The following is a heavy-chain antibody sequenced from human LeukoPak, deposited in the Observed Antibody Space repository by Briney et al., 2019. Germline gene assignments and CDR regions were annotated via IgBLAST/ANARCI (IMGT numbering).Heavy chain of an antibody. V-gene: IGHV1-2*06. CDR1: GYTFTGYY. CDR3: ARFGDYYDSSGYSGY. Sequence: GASVKVSCKASGYTFTGYYVHWVRQAPGQGLEWMGRINPNSGGTNYAQKFQGRVTMTRDTSISTAYMELSRLRSDDTAVYYCARFGDYYDSSGYSGYWGQGTLVTDSS. D-gene: IGHD3-22*01. CDR2: INPNSGGT. J-gene: IGHJ4*02.